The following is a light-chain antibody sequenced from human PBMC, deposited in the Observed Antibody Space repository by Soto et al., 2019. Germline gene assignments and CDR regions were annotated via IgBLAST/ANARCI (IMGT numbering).Light chain of an antibody. J-gene: IGKJ1*01. V-gene: IGKV3-15*01. Sequence: IEMTQSPATLSVPPGDTATLSCRASQSVSSNVAWYQRRPGQAPRLLIYGASTRATGIPARFSGSGSGTHFTLTISSLQSEDFALYYYQQYNNWPPWTFGHGTKVEIK. CDR2: GAS. CDR3: QQYNNWPPWT. CDR1: QSVSSN.